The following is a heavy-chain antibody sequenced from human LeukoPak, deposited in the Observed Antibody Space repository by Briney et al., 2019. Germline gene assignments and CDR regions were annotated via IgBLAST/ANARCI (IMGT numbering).Heavy chain of an antibody. CDR3: ARHRITSAVRGIINS. CDR1: GGSIRSSGYY. Sequence: SETLSLTCTVSGGSIRSSGYYWGWIRQPPGKGLEWIGNIYYSGSTYYNPSLKSRVTISVDTSKSQFSLKLSSVTAADTAVHFCARHRITSAVRGIINSWGQGTLVTVSS. J-gene: IGHJ4*02. V-gene: IGHV4-39*01. D-gene: IGHD3-10*01. CDR2: IYYSGST.